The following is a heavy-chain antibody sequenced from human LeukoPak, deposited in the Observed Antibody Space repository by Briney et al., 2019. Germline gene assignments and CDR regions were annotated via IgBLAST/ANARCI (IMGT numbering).Heavy chain of an antibody. J-gene: IGHJ1*01. CDR2: ISGSGGST. CDR3: AKVAAGRSLGFQH. Sequence: GGSLRLSCAASGFTFSSYAMSWVRQAPGKGLEWVSAISGSGGSTYYADSVKGRFTSSRDNSKSTLYLQMNSLRAEDTAVYYCAKVAAGRSLGFQHWGQGTLVTVSS. V-gene: IGHV3-23*01. D-gene: IGHD6-13*01. CDR1: GFTFSSYA.